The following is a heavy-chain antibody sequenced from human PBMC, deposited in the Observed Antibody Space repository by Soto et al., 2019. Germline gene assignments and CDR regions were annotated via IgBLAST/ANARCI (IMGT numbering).Heavy chain of an antibody. Sequence: ASVKVSCKASGYSFTSLDINWVRQTAGQGLEWMGWMQPSTGRTGYAQKFQGRVTMTRDTSINTAYMELTTLTPDDTAFYYCARGVSAGVDYWGQGTLVTVSS. CDR2: MQPSTGRT. CDR1: GYSFTSLD. J-gene: IGHJ4*02. V-gene: IGHV1-8*01. D-gene: IGHD1-26*01. CDR3: ARGVSAGVDY.